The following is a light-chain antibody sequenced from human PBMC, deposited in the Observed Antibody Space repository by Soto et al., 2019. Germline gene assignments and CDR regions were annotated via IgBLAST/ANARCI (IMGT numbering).Light chain of an antibody. CDR1: QSVSSY. Sequence: EIVLTQSPGTLSLSPGERATLSCRASQSVSSYLAWYQQKPGQAPRLLIYGASSRATGIPDRFSGSGSGTDFTLTISSLEPEDFAVYYCQQRSDWPITFGQGTRLE. V-gene: IGKV3-11*01. CDR3: QQRSDWPIT. J-gene: IGKJ5*01. CDR2: GAS.